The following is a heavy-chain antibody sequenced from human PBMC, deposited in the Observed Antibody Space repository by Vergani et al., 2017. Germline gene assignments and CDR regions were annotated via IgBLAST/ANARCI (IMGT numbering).Heavy chain of an antibody. V-gene: IGHV4-39*01. CDR3: TTTSGSYNYDYYYYGMDV. J-gene: IGHJ6*02. D-gene: IGHD1-26*01. Sequence: QLQLQESGPGLVKPSETLSLTCTVSGGSISSSSYYWGWIRQPPGKGLEWIGSIYYSGSTYYNPSLKSRVTISVDTSKNQFSLKLSSVTAADTAVYYCTTTSGSYNYDYYYYGMDVWGQGTTVTVSS. CDR2: IYYSGST. CDR1: GGSISSSSYY.